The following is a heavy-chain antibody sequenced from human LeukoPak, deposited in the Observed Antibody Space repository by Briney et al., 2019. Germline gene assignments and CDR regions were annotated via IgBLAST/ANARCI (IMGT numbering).Heavy chain of an antibody. Sequence: GGSLRLSCAASGFTFSSYWMSWVRQAPGKGLEWVANIKQDGSEKYYVDSVKGRFTISRDNAKNSLYLQMNSLRAEDTAVYHCATRDAISGWYRQQLDYWGQGTLVTVSS. J-gene: IGHJ4*02. V-gene: IGHV3-7*01. D-gene: IGHD6-19*01. CDR2: IKQDGSEK. CDR1: GFTFSSYW. CDR3: ATRDAISGWYRQQLDY.